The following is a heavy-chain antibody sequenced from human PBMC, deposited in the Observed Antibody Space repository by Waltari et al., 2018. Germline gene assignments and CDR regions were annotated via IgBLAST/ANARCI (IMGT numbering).Heavy chain of an antibody. CDR1: GGSFSGYY. D-gene: IGHD1-26*01. CDR3: ARGLWNGSYYLFDY. J-gene: IGHJ4*02. V-gene: IGHV4-34*01. CDR2: INHSGRT. Sequence: QVQLQQWGAGLLKPSETLSLTCAVYGGSFSGYYWSWIRQPPGKGLEWLGEINHSGRTNYNPSLKSRVTRSVDTSKNQFSLKLSSVTAADTAVYYCARGLWNGSYYLFDYWGQGTLVTVSS.